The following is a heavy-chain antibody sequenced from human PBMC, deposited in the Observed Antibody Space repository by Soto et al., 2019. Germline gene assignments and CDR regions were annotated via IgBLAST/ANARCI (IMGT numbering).Heavy chain of an antibody. Sequence: ETLSLTCAVSGYSISSGYYWGWIRQPPGKGLEWIGSIYHSGSTYYNPSLKSRVTISVDTSKNQFSLKLSSVTAADTAVYYCATDFGGYSYGGARYYYGMDVWGQGTTVTVSS. D-gene: IGHD5-18*01. V-gene: IGHV4-38-2*02. CDR3: ATDFGGYSYGGARYYYGMDV. J-gene: IGHJ6*02. CDR2: IYHSGST. CDR1: GYSISSGYY.